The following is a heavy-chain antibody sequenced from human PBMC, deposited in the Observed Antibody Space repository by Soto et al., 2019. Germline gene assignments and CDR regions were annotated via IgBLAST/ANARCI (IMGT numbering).Heavy chain of an antibody. CDR1: GGSVSSGSYY. CDR2: IYYSGST. D-gene: IGHD1-26*01. CDR3: ARESYGFPHYYYGMDV. J-gene: IGHJ6*02. Sequence: PSETLSLTCTVSGGSVSSGSYYWSWIRQPPGKGLEWIGYIYYSGSTNYNPSLKSRVTISVDTSKNQFSLKLSSVTAADTAVYYCARESYGFPHYYYGMDVWGQGTTVTVSS. V-gene: IGHV4-61*01.